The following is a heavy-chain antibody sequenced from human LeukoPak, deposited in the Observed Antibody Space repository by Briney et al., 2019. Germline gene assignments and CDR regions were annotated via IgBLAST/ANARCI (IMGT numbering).Heavy chain of an antibody. V-gene: IGHV1-2*02. J-gene: IGHJ6*03. CDR1: GYTFTNYY. D-gene: IGHD2-21*02. Sequence: ASVKVSCKASGYTFTNYYMHWVRQAPGQGLEWMGWINPNSGGTNYAQKFQGRVTMTRDTSISTAYMELSRLRSDDTAVYYCARDGIVVVTANFYYYYYMDVWGKGTTVTVSS. CDR2: INPNSGGT. CDR3: ARDGIVVVTANFYYYYYMDV.